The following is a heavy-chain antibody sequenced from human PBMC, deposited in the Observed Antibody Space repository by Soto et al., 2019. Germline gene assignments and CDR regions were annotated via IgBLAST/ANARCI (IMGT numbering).Heavy chain of an antibody. CDR2: ISYDGSNK. Sequence: GGSLRLSCAASGFTFSSYAMHWVRQAPGKGLEWVAVISYDGSNKYYADSVKGRFTISRDNSKNTLYLQMNSLRAEDTAVYYCARDRRSSSWYNLEPAVWGQGTTVTVSS. CDR3: ARDRRSSSWYNLEPAV. V-gene: IGHV3-30-3*01. D-gene: IGHD6-13*01. CDR1: GFTFSSYA. J-gene: IGHJ6*02.